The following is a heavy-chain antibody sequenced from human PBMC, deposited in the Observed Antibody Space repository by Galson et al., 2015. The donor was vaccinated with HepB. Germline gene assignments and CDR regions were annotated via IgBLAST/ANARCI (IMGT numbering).Heavy chain of an antibody. CDR1: GYTFTSHY. CDR2: IYPGDGNT. J-gene: IGHJ5*02. CDR3: ARGQQYCSGGSCYLSFAP. V-gene: IGHV1-46*04. D-gene: IGHD2-15*01. Sequence: SVKVSCKASGYTFTSHYMHWVRQASGHGLEWLGRIYPGDGNTNYAQKLQGRVTMTRDTSTTTVYMELSSLRSEDTAVYYCARGQQYCSGGSCYLSFAPWGQGTLVTVSS.